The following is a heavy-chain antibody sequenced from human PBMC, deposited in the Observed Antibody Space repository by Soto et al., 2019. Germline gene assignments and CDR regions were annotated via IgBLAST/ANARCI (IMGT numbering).Heavy chain of an antibody. CDR2: IIPIFGTA. V-gene: IGHV1-69*06. J-gene: IGHJ4*02. CDR3: ARGGYYDSSGYYQVVDY. D-gene: IGHD3-22*01. CDR1: GGTFSSYA. Sequence: QVQLVQSGAEVKKPGSSVKVSCKASGGTFSSYAISWVRQAPGQGLEWMGGIIPIFGTANYAQKFQGRVTITAYKSTSTAYMELSSLRSEDTAVYYCARGGYYDSSGYYQVVDYWGQGTLVTVSS.